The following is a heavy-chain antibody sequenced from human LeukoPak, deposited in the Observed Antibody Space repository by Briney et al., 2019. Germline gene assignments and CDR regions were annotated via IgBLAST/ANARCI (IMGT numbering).Heavy chain of an antibody. D-gene: IGHD1-26*01. Sequence: SETLSLTCTVSGGSISSYYWSWIRQPPGKGLEWIGYIYYSGSTNYNPSLKSRVTISVDTSKNQFSLKLSSVTAADTAVYYCARAVVGATGGYYFDYWGQGTLVTVSS. CDR2: IYYSGST. CDR3: ARAVVGATGGYYFDY. V-gene: IGHV4-59*01. CDR1: GGSISSYY. J-gene: IGHJ4*02.